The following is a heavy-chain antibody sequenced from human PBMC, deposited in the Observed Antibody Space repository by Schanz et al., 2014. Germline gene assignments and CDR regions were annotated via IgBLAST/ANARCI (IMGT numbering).Heavy chain of an antibody. CDR1: GFTFSTSA. CDR2: IGNGGVTI. Sequence: EVQLLESGGGLVQPGGSLRLSCAASGFTFSTSAMSWVRQVPGKGLEWVSYIGNGGVTIYYADSVKGRFTISRDNSKNTLYLQMNSLRAEDTAVYYCARGGPAYYFDDWGQGTLVTVSS. CDR3: ARGGPAYYFDD. V-gene: IGHV3-48*01. J-gene: IGHJ4*02.